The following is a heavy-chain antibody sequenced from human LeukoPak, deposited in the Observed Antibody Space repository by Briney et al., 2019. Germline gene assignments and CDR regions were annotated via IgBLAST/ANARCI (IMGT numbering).Heavy chain of an antibody. CDR3: ANYSGSSRWFDY. J-gene: IGHJ4*02. CDR1: GFPFSSYW. Sequence: PGGSLRLSCVASGFPFSSYWMTWVRQAPGKGLEWVANIKQDGSKKSYVDSVKGRFTISRDNSKNTLYLQMNSLRAEDTAVYYCANYSGSSRWFDYWGQGTLVTVSS. V-gene: IGHV3-7*03. D-gene: IGHD6-13*01. CDR2: IKQDGSKK.